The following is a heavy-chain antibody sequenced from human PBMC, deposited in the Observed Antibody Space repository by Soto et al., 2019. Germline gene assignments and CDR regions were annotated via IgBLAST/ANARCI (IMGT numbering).Heavy chain of an antibody. CDR2: IYPGDSYT. Sequence: HRYSLRISCKVSGYSFTSHWIGWVRQMPGKGLEWMGIIYPGDSYTRYSPSFQGQVTISADKSISTAYLQWSSLKASDTAMYYCARLFNNGWYGWFDPWGQGTLVTVSS. V-gene: IGHV5-51*01. D-gene: IGHD6-19*01. CDR1: GYSFTSHW. CDR3: ARLFNNGWYGWFDP. J-gene: IGHJ5*02.